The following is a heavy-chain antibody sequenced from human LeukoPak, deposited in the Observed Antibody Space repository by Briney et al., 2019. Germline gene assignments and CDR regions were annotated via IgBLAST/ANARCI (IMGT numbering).Heavy chain of an antibody. V-gene: IGHV3-30*02. J-gene: IGHJ4*02. CDR3: ARDPDNYYGSGSPIDY. Sequence: GGSLRLSCAASGFTFSSYGMYWVRQAPGKGLEWVAFIRYDGSNKYYADSVKGRFTVSRDNAKNSLYLQMNSLRAEDTAVYYCARDPDNYYGSGSPIDYWGQGTLVTVSS. CDR1: GFTFSSYG. D-gene: IGHD3-10*01. CDR2: IRYDGSNK.